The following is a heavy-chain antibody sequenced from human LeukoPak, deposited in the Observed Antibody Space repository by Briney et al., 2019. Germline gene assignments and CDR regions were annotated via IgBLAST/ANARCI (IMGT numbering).Heavy chain of an antibody. CDR2: IYSGGST. D-gene: IGHD3-10*01. V-gene: IGHV3-53*04. CDR3: ARVRGSGYGSGSYYIRGMDV. Sequence: PGGSLRLSCAASGFTVSSNYMSWVRQAPGKGLESVSVIYSGGSTYYADSVKGRFTISRHNSKNTLYLQMNSLRAEDTAVYYCARVRGSGYGSGSYYIRGMDVWGQGTTVTVSS. CDR1: GFTVSSNY. J-gene: IGHJ6*02.